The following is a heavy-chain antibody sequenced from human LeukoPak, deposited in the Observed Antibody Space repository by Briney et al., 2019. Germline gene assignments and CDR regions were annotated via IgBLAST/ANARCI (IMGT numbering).Heavy chain of an antibody. D-gene: IGHD1-14*01. CDR2: ISWNSGSI. V-gene: IGHV3-9*01. CDR3: AKERGRRPSNDAFDI. Sequence: GRSLRLSCVASGFTFDDYAMHWVRQAPGEGLEWVSGISWNSGSIGYADSVKGRFTISRDNAKNSLYLQMNSLRAEDTALYYCAKERGRRPSNDAFDIWGQGTMVTVSS. CDR1: GFTFDDYA. J-gene: IGHJ3*02.